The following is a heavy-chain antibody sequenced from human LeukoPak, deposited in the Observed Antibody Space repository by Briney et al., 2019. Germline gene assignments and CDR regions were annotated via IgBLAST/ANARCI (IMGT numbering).Heavy chain of an antibody. V-gene: IGHV3-23*01. D-gene: IGHD6-13*01. Sequence: PGGSLRLSCTASGFTFNNYAMTWVRQAPGKGLEWVSAITGSGASTNYADSVKGRFTISRDNSKNTIYLQMNSLRAEDTAVYYCARSRIAAAGLFDYWGQGTLVTVSS. CDR2: ITGSGAST. CDR3: ARSRIAAAGLFDY. CDR1: GFTFNNYA. J-gene: IGHJ4*02.